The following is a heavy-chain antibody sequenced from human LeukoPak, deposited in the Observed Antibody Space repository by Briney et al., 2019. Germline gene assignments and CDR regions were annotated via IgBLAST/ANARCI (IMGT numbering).Heavy chain of an antibody. J-gene: IGHJ6*03. CDR1: GDSIGSYY. CDR3: ARDHYDSSGYYGRGGFYYMDV. Sequence: PSETLSLTCTVSGDSIGSYYWSWIRQPAGKGLEWIGRIYASGSTNYNPSLKSRVTISVDKSKNQFSLKPSSVTAADTAVYYCARDHYDSSGYYGRGGFYYMDVWGKGTTVTVSS. CDR2: IYASGST. D-gene: IGHD3-22*01. V-gene: IGHV4-4*07.